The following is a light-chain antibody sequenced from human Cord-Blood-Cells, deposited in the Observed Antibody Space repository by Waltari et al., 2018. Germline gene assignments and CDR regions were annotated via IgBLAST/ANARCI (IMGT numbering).Light chain of an antibody. J-gene: IGKJ1*01. CDR1: QRVSSSY. V-gene: IGKV3-20*01. CDR3: QQYGSSPRP. CDR2: GAS. Sequence: VSPPSPGTLSLSPGETATLSCRASQRVSSSYLAWYQQKPGQAPRLLIHGASSRATGIPDRFSGSGTGTDFALTNSRLEPEDSAVYSCQQYGSSPRPFGQGTKVQIK.